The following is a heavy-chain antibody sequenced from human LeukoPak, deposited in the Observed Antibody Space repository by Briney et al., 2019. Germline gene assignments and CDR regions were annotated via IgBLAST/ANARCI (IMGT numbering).Heavy chain of an antibody. CDR2: FQYGGNS. CDR1: GSSITAFY. J-gene: IGHJ4*02. Sequence: PSGTLSLTCNGSGSSITAFYLSWIPQSPRKGLEWIGSFQYGGNSKYNPSLKSRVAMSVDTSKRQLSLKLSSVTAADTAVYYCAGDEYGSHFDYWGQGTLVTVSS. CDR3: AGDEYGSHFDY. D-gene: IGHD1-26*01. V-gene: IGHV4-59*01.